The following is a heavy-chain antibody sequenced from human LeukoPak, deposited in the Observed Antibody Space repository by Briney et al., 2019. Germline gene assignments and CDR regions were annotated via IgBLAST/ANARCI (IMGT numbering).Heavy chain of an antibody. CDR3: ARAQRSTRHAFDI. V-gene: IGHV3-48*03. J-gene: IGHJ3*02. D-gene: IGHD2-2*01. CDR1: GFTFRSYE. Sequence: GGSLRLSCAASGFTFRSYEMIWVRQASGKGLEWVSYISSSGSTIYYADSVKGRFTISRDNAKNSLYLQMNSLRAEDTAVYYCARAQRSTRHAFDIRGQGTMVTVSS. CDR2: ISSSGSTI.